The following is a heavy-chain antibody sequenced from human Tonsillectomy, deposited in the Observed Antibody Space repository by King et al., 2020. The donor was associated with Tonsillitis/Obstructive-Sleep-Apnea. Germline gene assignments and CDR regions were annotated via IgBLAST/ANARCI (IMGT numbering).Heavy chain of an antibody. V-gene: IGHV1-69*12. D-gene: IGHD4-17*01. J-gene: IGHJ5*02. CDR1: GGTFSNYA. Sequence: QLVQSGAEVKKPGSSVKVSCKASGGTFSNYAFSWVRQAPGQGLEWMGGIIPIFGTPNYAQKFQGRVTITADESTSTVYMELSSLKSEDTAVYYCAREEEGGVYGDYGGGWFDPWGQGTLVTVSS. CDR3: AREEEGGVYGDYGGGWFDP. CDR2: IIPIFGTP.